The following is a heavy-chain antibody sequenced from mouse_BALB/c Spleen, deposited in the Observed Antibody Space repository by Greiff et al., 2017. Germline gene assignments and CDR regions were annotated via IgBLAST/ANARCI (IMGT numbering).Heavy chain of an antibody. J-gene: IGHJ2*01. CDR3: ARWGTTVVAKVFDY. Sequence: QVQLQQPGAALVMPGASVKMSCKASGYTFTDYWMHWVKQRPGQGLEWIGAIDTSDSYTSYNQKFKGKATLTVDESSSTAYMQLSSLTSEDSAVYYCARWGTTVVAKVFDYWGQGTTLTVSS. V-gene: IGHV1-69*01. D-gene: IGHD1-1*01. CDR1: GYTFTDYW. CDR2: IDTSDSYT.